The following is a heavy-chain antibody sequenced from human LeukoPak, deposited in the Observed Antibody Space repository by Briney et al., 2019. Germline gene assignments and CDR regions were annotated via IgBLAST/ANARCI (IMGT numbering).Heavy chain of an antibody. CDR3: ARGSRGD. CDR1: GYSISSGYY. V-gene: IGHV4-38-2*02. J-gene: IGHJ4*02. CDR2: IYHSGSA. D-gene: IGHD3-10*01. Sequence: SETLSLTCTVSGYSISSGYYWGWIRQPPGKGLEWIGSIYHSGSAYYNPSLKSRVTISVDTSKNQFSLKLSSVTAADTAVYYCARGSRGDWGQGTLVTVSS.